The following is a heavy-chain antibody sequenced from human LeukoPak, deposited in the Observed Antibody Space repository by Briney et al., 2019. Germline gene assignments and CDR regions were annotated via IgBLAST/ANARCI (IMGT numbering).Heavy chain of an antibody. J-gene: IGHJ4*02. CDR2: ISAYNGNT. V-gene: IGHV1-18*01. CDR3: VRDIVVVTAIPLDY. Sequence: ASVKVSCKASGYTFTSYGISWVRQAPGQGLEWMGWISAYNGNTNYAQKLQGRVTMTTDTSTSTAYMELRSLRSDDTAVYYCVRDIVVVTAIPLDYWGQGTLVTVSS. D-gene: IGHD2-21*02. CDR1: GYTFTSYG.